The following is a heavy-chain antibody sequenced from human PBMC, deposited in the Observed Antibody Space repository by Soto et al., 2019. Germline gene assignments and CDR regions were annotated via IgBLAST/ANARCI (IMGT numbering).Heavy chain of an antibody. D-gene: IGHD1-26*01. Sequence: VGSLRLSCAASGFTFSRYDMHWVRQATGKGLEWVSAIGTAGDTYYPGSVKGRFTISRENAKNSLYLQMNSLRAGDTAVYYCARMGPEYAFDIWGQGTMVTVSS. CDR2: IGTAGDT. CDR3: ARMGPEYAFDI. J-gene: IGHJ3*02. V-gene: IGHV3-13*01. CDR1: GFTFSRYD.